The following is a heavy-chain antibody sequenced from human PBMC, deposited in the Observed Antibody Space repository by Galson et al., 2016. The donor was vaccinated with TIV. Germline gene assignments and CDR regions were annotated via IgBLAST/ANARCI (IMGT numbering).Heavy chain of an antibody. V-gene: IGHV3-23*01. CDR1: GFTSNNYA. Sequence: SLRLSCAASGFTSNNYAMSWVRQAPGKGLEWVSGISGSGGGNYFADPVKGRFTNSRDNSTNTLYLQLNSLRAEDTDVYDWAKRINHGGDAFDNWGQGTIGPVSS. D-gene: IGHD4-23*01. CDR2: ISGSGGGN. CDR3: AKRINHGGDAFDN. J-gene: IGHJ3*02.